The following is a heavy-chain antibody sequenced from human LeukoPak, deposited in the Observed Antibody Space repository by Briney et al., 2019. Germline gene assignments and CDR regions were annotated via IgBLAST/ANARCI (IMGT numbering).Heavy chain of an antibody. D-gene: IGHD6-19*01. CDR2: IKSDGKT. CDR3: AKCRVETYSSGWCNWLDP. J-gene: IGHJ5*02. Sequence: GGSLRLSCAASGFTFSSYAMSWVRQAPGKGLEWVSAIKSDGKTHYADSVKGRFPISRDNSKNTLSLQMNSLRAEDTALYYCAKCRVETYSSGWCNWLDPWGQGTQVTVSS. CDR1: GFTFSSYA. V-gene: IGHV3-23*01.